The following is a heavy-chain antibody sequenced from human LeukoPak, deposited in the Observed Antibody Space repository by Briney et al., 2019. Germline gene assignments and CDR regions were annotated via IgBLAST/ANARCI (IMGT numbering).Heavy chain of an antibody. V-gene: IGHV4-34*01. Sequence: SETLSLTCAVYGGSFSGYYWSWIRQPPGKGLEWIGEINHSGSTNHNPSLKSRVTISVDTSKNQFSLKLSSVTAADTAVYYCARGWYSGSYLFDYWGQGTLVTVSS. CDR1: GGSFSGYY. D-gene: IGHD1-26*01. CDR3: ARGWYSGSYLFDY. J-gene: IGHJ4*02. CDR2: INHSGST.